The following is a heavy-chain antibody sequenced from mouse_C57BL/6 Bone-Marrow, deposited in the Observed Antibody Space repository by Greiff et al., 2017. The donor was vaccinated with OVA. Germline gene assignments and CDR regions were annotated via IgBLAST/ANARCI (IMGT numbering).Heavy chain of an antibody. Sequence: LQESGAELVRPGTSVKVSCKASGYAFTNYLIEWVKQRPGQGLEWIGVINPGSGGTNYNEKFKGKATLTADKSSSTAYMQLSSLTSEDSAVYFCAYYYGSSPFAYWGQGTLVTVSA. CDR3: AYYYGSSPFAY. CDR2: INPGSGGT. V-gene: IGHV1-54*01. D-gene: IGHD1-1*01. CDR1: GYAFTNYL. J-gene: IGHJ3*01.